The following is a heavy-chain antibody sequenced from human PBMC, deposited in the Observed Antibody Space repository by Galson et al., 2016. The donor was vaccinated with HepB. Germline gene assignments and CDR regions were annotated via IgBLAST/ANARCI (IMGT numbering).Heavy chain of an antibody. Sequence: SVKVSCKASVYSFTDYSLHWVRQAPGQGLEWMGWMDPNSGGTNYAQRFQGRITMTRDTSVNTAYMELSGLKFDDTAVYYCAREEGWYCGTGSCTAVDYWGQGPLVTGST. CDR1: VYSFTDYS. V-gene: IGHV1-2*02. CDR3: AREEGWYCGTGSCTAVDY. J-gene: IGHJ4*02. D-gene: IGHD2-15*01. CDR2: MDPNSGGT.